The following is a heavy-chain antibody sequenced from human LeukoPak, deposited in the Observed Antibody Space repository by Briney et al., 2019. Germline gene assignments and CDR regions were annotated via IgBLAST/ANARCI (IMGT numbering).Heavy chain of an antibody. Sequence: SETLSLTCTVSGGSVSSGSYYWSWIRQPPGKGLEWIGYFYYSGSTNYNPSLKSRVTISVDTSKNQFSLKLSSVTAADTAVYYCARDRPEYYDILTGYYKYYYGMDVWGKGTTVTVSS. CDR2: FYYSGST. D-gene: IGHD3-9*01. J-gene: IGHJ6*04. V-gene: IGHV4-61*01. CDR3: ARDRPEYYDILTGYYKYYYGMDV. CDR1: GGSVSSGSYY.